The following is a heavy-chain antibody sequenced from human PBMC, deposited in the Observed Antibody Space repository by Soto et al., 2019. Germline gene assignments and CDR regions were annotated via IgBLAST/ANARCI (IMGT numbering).Heavy chain of an antibody. CDR1: GFPFSTYW. J-gene: IGHJ4*02. Sequence: DVQLLGSGGGLVQPGGSLRLSCVGSGFPFSTYWMNWVRQAPGKGLEWVANINPDGNVGTYVDSVRGRFTTSRDNAKNSLYLQMNSLRADDTAVYFCAIWGGHEYNYWGQGIMVTVSS. CDR3: AIWGGHEYNY. D-gene: IGHD3-16*01. CDR2: INPDGNVG. V-gene: IGHV3-7*03.